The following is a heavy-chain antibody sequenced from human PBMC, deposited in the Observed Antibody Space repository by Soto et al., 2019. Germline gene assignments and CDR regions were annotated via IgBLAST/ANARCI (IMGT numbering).Heavy chain of an antibody. Sequence: EPLQISWEGPGYSFTSYGMRWGRQMPGKGLEGRGRIDPSDSYTNYSPSFQGPVTISADKSISTAYLQWSSLKASDTAMFYCAWHQVVPAARCYYGMDVWGQGTTVTVSS. D-gene: IGHD2-2*01. CDR3: AWHQVVPAARCYYGMDV. V-gene: IGHV5-10-1*01. J-gene: IGHJ6*02. CDR2: IDPSDSYT. CDR1: GYSFTSYG.